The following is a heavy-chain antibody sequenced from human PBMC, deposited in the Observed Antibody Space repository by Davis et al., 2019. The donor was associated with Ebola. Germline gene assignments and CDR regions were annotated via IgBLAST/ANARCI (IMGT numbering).Heavy chain of an antibody. CDR3: ARNPVGGIYYYYYGMDV. CDR1: GFKFKNYV. D-gene: IGHD1-14*01. V-gene: IGHV3-23*01. J-gene: IGHJ6*02. Sequence: GGSLRLSCTASGFKFKNYVMSWVRQAPGKGLEWISGIRSNGIIPDCAESVRGRFTVSRDTSNNILYLQMNSLKAEDTAKYYCARNPVGGIYYYYYGMDVWGQGTTVTVSS. CDR2: IRSNGIIP.